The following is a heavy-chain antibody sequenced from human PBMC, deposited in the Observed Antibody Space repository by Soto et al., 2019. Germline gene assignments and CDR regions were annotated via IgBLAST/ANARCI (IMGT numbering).Heavy chain of an antibody. Sequence: EVQLVESGGGLVQPGGSLRLSCAASGCTFSSYWMHWVRQAPGKGLVWVSRINSDGSSTSYADSVKGRFTISRDNAKNTLYLQMNSLRAEDTAVYYWARDEAQQRGSSYYYYGMDGWGQGTTVTVSS. CDR2: INSDGSST. V-gene: IGHV3-74*01. CDR1: GCTFSSYW. J-gene: IGHJ6*02. D-gene: IGHD6-13*01. CDR3: ARDEAQQRGSSYYYYGMDG.